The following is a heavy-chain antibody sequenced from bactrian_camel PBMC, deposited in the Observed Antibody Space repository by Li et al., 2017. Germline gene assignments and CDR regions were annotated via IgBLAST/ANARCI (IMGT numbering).Heavy chain of an antibody. D-gene: IGHD5*01. CDR3: AASWEVQRRPGQVYLLLVFNT. CDR1: GRTYSKWC. J-gene: IGHJ4*01. V-gene: IGHV3S57*01. CDR2: IDSSGIT. Sequence: QLVESGGGSVQPGGSLRLSCAASGRTYSKWCMGWFRQVPGKEREGLATIDSSGITAYADSVKGRFTISMDNVKNILYLQMDNLIPEDSATYRCAASWEVQRRPGQVYLLLVFNTGVREPRSPSP.